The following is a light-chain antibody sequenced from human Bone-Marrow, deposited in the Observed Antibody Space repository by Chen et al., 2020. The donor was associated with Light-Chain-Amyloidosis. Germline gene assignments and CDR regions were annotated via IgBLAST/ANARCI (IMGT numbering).Light chain of an antibody. CDR2: NTN. CDR1: SGSVCTSHN. Sequence: QIVVTPEPSLSVSPGGTITLTCGLNSGSVCTSHNPSWIQPTPGQTPRTLIYNTNTRSSGVTPRFSGGMIGDKAALPITGAQADDEASYYCLLYMSSGISVFGAGTTVTVL. J-gene: IGLJ1*01. V-gene: IGLV8-61*01. CDR3: LLYMSSGISV.